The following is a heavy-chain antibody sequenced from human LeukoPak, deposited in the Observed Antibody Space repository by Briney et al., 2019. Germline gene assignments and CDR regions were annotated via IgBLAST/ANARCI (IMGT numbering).Heavy chain of an antibody. Sequence: GESLKISCKGSGYSFTTYWIGWVRQMPGKGLEWMGIIYPGDSDTRYSPSFQGQVTISADKSISTAYLQWSSLKASDTAMYYCARPSDCGGDCHTLDYWGQGTLVAVSS. J-gene: IGHJ4*02. CDR3: ARPSDCGGDCHTLDY. CDR2: IYPGDSDT. CDR1: GYSFTTYW. D-gene: IGHD2-21*02. V-gene: IGHV5-51*01.